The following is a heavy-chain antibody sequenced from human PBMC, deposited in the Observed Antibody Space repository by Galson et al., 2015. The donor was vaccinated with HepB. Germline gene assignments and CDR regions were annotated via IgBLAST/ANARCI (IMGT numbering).Heavy chain of an antibody. Sequence: SLRLSCAASGFTFSSYWMSWVRQAPGKGLEWVANIKQDGSEKYYVDSVKGRFTISRDNAKNSLYLQTNSLRAEDTAVYYCARDRMDDAFDIWGQGTMVTVSS. V-gene: IGHV3-7*03. J-gene: IGHJ3*02. CDR1: GFTFSSYW. CDR3: ARDRMDDAFDI. CDR2: IKQDGSEK. D-gene: IGHD2-15*01.